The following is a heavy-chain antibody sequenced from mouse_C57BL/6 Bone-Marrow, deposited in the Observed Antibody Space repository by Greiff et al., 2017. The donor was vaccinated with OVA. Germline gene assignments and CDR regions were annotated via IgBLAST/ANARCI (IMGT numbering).Heavy chain of an antibody. CDR2: IYPRSGNT. V-gene: IGHV1-81*01. CDR1: GYTFTSYG. CDR3: ARRSNYHYAMDY. D-gene: IGHD2-5*01. J-gene: IGHJ4*01. Sequence: VQLQQSGAELARPGASVTLSCKASGYTFTSYGISWVKQRTGQGLEWIGEIYPRSGNTYYNEKFKGQATLPADNSYRPAYMELRILTSEDSAVYFCARRSNYHYAMDYWGQGTSVTVSS.